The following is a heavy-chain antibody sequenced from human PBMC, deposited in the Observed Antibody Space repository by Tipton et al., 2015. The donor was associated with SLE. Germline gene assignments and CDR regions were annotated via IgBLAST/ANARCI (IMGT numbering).Heavy chain of an antibody. V-gene: IGHV4-61*09. CDR3: ARELMVVRGLSRRDAFDI. Sequence: TLSLTCTVSGDSISSGVYYWSWIRQPAGKGLEWVGHIYTTGTTSYNPSLKSRVTISGDTSKNQFSLTLSSVTAADTAVYYCARELMVVRGLSRRDAFDIWGQGAMVTVSS. D-gene: IGHD3-10*01. CDR2: IYTTGTT. CDR1: GDSISSGVYY. J-gene: IGHJ3*02.